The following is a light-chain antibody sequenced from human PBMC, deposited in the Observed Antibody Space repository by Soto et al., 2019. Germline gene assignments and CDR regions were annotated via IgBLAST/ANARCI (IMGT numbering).Light chain of an antibody. CDR3: AAWDDSPNGCG. CDR1: SSNIGSNT. CDR2: SNN. V-gene: IGLV1-44*01. Sequence: QSVLTQPPSASGTPGQRVTISCSGSSSNIGSNTVNWYQQLPGTAPKLLIYSNNKRPSGVPDRFSGSKSGTSASLAISGLQSEDEADYYCAAWDDSPNGCGFGGGPQLTV. J-gene: IGLJ3*02.